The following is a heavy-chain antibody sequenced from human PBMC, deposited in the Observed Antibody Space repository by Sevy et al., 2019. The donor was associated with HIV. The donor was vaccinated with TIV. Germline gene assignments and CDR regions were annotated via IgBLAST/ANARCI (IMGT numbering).Heavy chain of an antibody. D-gene: IGHD1-26*01. J-gene: IGHJ4*02. CDR3: VKDRIGSYSFDY. V-gene: IGHV3-9*01. Sequence: GGCLRLSCAASGFTFDDYTMNWVRQAPGKGLEWVSGISWSSGNIAYAGSVEGRFTISRDNAKNSLYLQMNSLRVEDTALYYCVKDRIGSYSFDYWGQGTLVTVSS. CDR1: GFTFDDYT. CDR2: ISWSSGNI.